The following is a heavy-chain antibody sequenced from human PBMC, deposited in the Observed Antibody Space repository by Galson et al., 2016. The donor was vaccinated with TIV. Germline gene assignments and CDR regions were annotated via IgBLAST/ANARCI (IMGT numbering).Heavy chain of an antibody. D-gene: IGHD5-18*01. CDR3: AKARGYGYGSPQDYYYGMDV. V-gene: IGHV3-9*01. Sequence: SLRLSCAASGFTFEDYGMQWVRQIPGKGLEWVSGISSSSVYRGYADSVKGRFTVFRDNAKKSLYVQMNSLRVEDTAQYYCAKARGYGYGSPQDYYYGMDVWGQGTMVTVSS. J-gene: IGHJ6*02. CDR1: GFTFEDYG. CDR2: ISSSSVYR.